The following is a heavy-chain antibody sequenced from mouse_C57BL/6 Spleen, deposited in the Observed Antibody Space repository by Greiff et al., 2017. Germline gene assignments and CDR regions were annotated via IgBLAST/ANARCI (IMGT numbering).Heavy chain of an antibody. CDR3: ARKDYSNSGFAD. CDR1: GFSLTSYA. D-gene: IGHD2-5*01. J-gene: IGHJ3*01. Sequence: QVQLKESGPGLVAPSQCLSITCTVSGFSLTSYAISWVRQPPGKGLEWLGVIWTGGGTNYNSAPKSRLGISKDNSKSQVFLKMNSLQTDDTAGYYCARKDYSNSGFADWGQGTLVTVSA. V-gene: IGHV2-9-1*01. CDR2: IWTGGGT.